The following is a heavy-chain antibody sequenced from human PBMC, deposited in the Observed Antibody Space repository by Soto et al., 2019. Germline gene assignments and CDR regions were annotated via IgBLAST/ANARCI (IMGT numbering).Heavy chain of an antibody. CDR3: ARDKITGLFDY. D-gene: IGHD2-8*02. V-gene: IGHV4-34*01. Sequence: QVQLQQWGAGLLKHSETLSLTCAVYGGSSSGNYWTWIRQPPGTGLEWIGEINHSGSTNYNPSLKSRVTISVDTSKNQFSLKLTSVTAADTAVYYCARDKITGLFDYWGQGTLVTVSS. CDR2: INHSGST. CDR1: GGSSSGNY. J-gene: IGHJ4*02.